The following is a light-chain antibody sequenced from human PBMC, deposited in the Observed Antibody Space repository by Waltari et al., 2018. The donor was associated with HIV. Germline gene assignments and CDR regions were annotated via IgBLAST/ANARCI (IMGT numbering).Light chain of an antibody. Sequence: EIVMTQSPATLSVSPGERATLSCRASQRVSSNLAWYQQKPGQGPRLLIYGASTRATGIPARFSGSGSGAEFTLTISSLQSEDFAVYYCQQYNDWPLTFGQGTRLEIK. J-gene: IGKJ5*01. CDR3: QQYNDWPLT. V-gene: IGKV3-15*01. CDR1: QRVSSN. CDR2: GAS.